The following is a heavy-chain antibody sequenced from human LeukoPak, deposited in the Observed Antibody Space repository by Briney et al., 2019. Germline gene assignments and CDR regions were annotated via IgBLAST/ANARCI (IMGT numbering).Heavy chain of an antibody. CDR2: SDPEDGET. Sequence: ASVKVSCKVSGYTLTELSMHWVRQAPGKGLEWMGGSDPEDGETIYAQKFQGRVTMTEDTSTDTAYMELSSLRSEDTAVYYCATSGHGITFGGVEYWGQGTLVTVSS. CDR3: ATSGHGITFGGVEY. J-gene: IGHJ4*02. V-gene: IGHV1-24*01. CDR1: GYTLTELS. D-gene: IGHD3-16*01.